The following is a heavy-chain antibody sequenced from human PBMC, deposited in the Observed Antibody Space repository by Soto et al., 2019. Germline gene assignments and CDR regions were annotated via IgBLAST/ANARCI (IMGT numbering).Heavy chain of an antibody. V-gene: IGHV1-69*12. J-gene: IGHJ2*01. CDR1: GGTFSRYA. CDR2: ITPIFGTP. CDR3: AQTLGLAVSGPGRFDL. D-gene: IGHD6-19*01. Sequence: QVQLVQSGTEVKKPGSSVKVSCKASGGTFSRYAINWVRQAPGQGLEWMGGITPIFGTPNYAQKFQGRVTITAAGSTKTAYMELRRLRSEDTAVYYCAQTLGLAVSGPGRFDLWGRGTLVTVTS.